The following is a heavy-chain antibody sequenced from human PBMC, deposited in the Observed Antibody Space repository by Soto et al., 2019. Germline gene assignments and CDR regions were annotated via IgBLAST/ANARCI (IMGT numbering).Heavy chain of an antibody. CDR1: GYSFTDHY. J-gene: IGHJ5*02. CDR2: IIPNDGGT. CDR3: ARGAFDRSGNYLAGWFDP. Sequence: QVQLVQSGAEVKKPGASVKISCKASGYSFTDHYIHWIRQAPGQGLEWMGWIIPNDGGTKYAQKFQDRINMTRDTSITNAYMDMGRLRSDDTAVYYCARGAFDRSGNYLAGWFDPWGQGTLVTVSS. V-gene: IGHV1-2*02. D-gene: IGHD3-22*01.